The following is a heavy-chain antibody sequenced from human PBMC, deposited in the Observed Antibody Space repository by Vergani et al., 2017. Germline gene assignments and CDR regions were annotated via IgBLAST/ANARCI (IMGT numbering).Heavy chain of an antibody. CDR2: INTNSGNP. CDR1: GYTFTNYP. Sequence: QVQLLQSGSELKKPGASVSISCEASGYTFTNYPLIGVRQAPGQGLEFMGWINTNSGNPTYAPGFTGRFVFSLDTSVSTAYLQISGLKAEDSAVYYCARGRQWRLTEYLYGMDVWGQGTTVTVSS. D-gene: IGHD6-19*01. J-gene: IGHJ6*01. CDR3: ARGRQWRLTEYLYGMDV. V-gene: IGHV7-4-1*02.